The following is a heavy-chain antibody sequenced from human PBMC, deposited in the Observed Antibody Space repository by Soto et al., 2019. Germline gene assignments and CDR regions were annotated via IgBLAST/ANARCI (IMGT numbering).Heavy chain of an antibody. CDR3: TRGLQRGGSDLPGS. V-gene: IGHV1-69*01. J-gene: IGHJ5*02. D-gene: IGHD3-16*02. CDR1: GGSFSNDG. Sequence: QMQLVQSGAEVKRPGSSVKVSCKASGGSFSNDGFSWVRQAPGQGLEWVGGIVPIFGAANYAQIFEGRVTITADESTSTPYMELSSLRFDDTALYYCTRGLQRGGSDLPGSWGPGALVTVSS. CDR2: IVPIFGAA.